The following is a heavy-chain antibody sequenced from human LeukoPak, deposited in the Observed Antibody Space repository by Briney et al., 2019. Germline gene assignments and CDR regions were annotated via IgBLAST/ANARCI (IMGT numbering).Heavy chain of an antibody. D-gene: IGHD3-3*01. Sequence: SETLSLTCTVSGGSISSSSHYWGWIRQPPGKGLDWIGSIYYSGNTYYSPSLKSRVTLSVDTSKNQFSLKLSSVTATDTAVYYCARHPYDFWSGYYKEWGQGTLVTVSS. J-gene: IGHJ4*02. CDR2: IYYSGNT. CDR1: GGSISSSSHY. CDR3: ARHPYDFWSGYYKE. V-gene: IGHV4-39*01.